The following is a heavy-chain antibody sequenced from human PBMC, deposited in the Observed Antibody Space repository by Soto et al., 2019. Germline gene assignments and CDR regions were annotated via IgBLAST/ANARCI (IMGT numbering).Heavy chain of an antibody. V-gene: IGHV4-61*03. CDR1: AGSVGSGSYY. Sequence: SQTLSLSCTVSAGSVGSGSYYWSWIRQPLGKGLEWSGYIYYSGNTDYNPSLRRRATISVDKAKNHFSMQLTSVTSADTAIYYCARDSVLAYYSERRTPYSLDPWGQASPVT. D-gene: IGHD1-26*01. J-gene: IGHJ5*01. CDR3: ARDSVLAYYSERRTPYSLDP. CDR2: IYYSGNT.